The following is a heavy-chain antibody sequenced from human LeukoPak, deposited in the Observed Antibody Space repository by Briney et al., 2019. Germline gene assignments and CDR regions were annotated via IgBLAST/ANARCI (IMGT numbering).Heavy chain of an antibody. D-gene: IGHD2-15*01. V-gene: IGHV5-51*01. CDR2: MYPGNSET. CDR3: ASPQSGYDNVGEH. J-gene: IGHJ1*01. CDR1: GYHFFTYW. Sequence: GESLQISCQASGYHFFTYWIGWVRQMPGKGLEWVAMMYPGNSETKYSPSFQGQVTISVAKSIRTVYLQWSSLKASDTATYYCASPQSGYDNVGEHWGQGTLVTVSS.